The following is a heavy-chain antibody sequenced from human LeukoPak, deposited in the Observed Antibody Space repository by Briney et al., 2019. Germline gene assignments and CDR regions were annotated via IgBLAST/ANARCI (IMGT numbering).Heavy chain of an antibody. Sequence: KPSETLSLTCTVSGGSISSYYWSWIRQPPGKGLEWIGYIYYSGSTNYNPSLKSRVTISVDTSKNQFSLKPSSVTAADTAVYYCARGLYPYYWYFDLWGRGTLVTVSS. D-gene: IGHD2-2*02. CDR1: GGSISSYY. J-gene: IGHJ2*01. CDR3: ARGLYPYYWYFDL. V-gene: IGHV4-59*01. CDR2: IYYSGST.